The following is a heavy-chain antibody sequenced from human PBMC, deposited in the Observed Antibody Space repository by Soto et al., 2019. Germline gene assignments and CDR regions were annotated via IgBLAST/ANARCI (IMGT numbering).Heavy chain of an antibody. V-gene: IGHV1-18*01. J-gene: IGHJ6*02. CDR2: ISAYNGNT. CDR1: GYTFTSYG. CDR3: ARGGRHDSSGYYLPFSGMDV. D-gene: IGHD3-22*01. Sequence: ASVKVSCKASGYTFTSYGISWVRQAPGQGLEWMGWISAYNGNTNYAQKLQGRVTMTTDTSTSTAYMEPRSLRSDDTAVYYCARGGRHDSSGYYLPFSGMDVWGQGTTVTVSS.